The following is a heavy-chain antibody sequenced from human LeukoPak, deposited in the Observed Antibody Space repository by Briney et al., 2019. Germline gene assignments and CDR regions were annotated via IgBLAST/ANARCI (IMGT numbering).Heavy chain of an antibody. J-gene: IGHJ4*02. Sequence: TGGSLRLSCAASGFTFSSYGMHWVRQAPGKGLEWVAVIWYDGSNKYYADSVKGRFTISRDNSKNTLYLQMNSLRAEDTAVYYCARVYCSGGSCYDDYWGQGTLVTVSS. D-gene: IGHD2-15*01. CDR3: ARVYCSGGSCYDDY. CDR2: IWYDGSNK. CDR1: GFTFSSYG. V-gene: IGHV3-33*01.